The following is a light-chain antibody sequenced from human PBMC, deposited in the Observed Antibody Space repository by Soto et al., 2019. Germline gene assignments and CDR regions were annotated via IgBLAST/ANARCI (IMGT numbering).Light chain of an antibody. CDR2: DAS. CDR3: HQRNKWRT. CDR1: QSVSSSY. J-gene: IGKJ1*01. V-gene: IGKV3D-20*02. Sequence: EIVLTQSPGTLSLSPGERATLSCRASQSVSSSYLAWYQQKPGQAPRLLIYDASNRATGIPARFSGSGFGTDFTLTISSLEPEDFAVYYCHQRNKWRTFGHGTKVDI.